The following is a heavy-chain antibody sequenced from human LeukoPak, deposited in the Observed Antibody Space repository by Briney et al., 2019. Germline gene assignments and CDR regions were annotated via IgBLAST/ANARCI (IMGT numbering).Heavy chain of an antibody. V-gene: IGHV4-4*02. J-gene: IGHJ4*02. CDR2: IYHSGST. D-gene: IGHD2-2*01. CDR3: AISVYCSSTSCYFSY. Sequence: SETLSLTCAVSGGSISSSNWWSWVRQPPGKGLEWIGEIYHSGSTNYNPSLKSRVTISVDKSKNQFSLKLSSVTAADTAVYYCAISVYCSSTSCYFSYWGQGTLVTVSS. CDR1: GGSISSSNW.